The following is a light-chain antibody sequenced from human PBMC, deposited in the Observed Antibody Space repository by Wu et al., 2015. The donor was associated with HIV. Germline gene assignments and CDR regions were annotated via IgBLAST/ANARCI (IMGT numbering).Light chain of an antibody. CDR2: NTS. CDR3: QQYVTYPR. CDR1: QDISGY. V-gene: IGKV1-8*01. Sequence: IQMTQSPSSLSASVGDRVTITCRASQDISGYLAWYQQKPGKAPNLLIYNTSTLHTGVPSRFSGSGSGTEFTLTISCLQSEDFAAYYCQQYVTYPRFGPGTKVDVK. J-gene: IGKJ3*01.